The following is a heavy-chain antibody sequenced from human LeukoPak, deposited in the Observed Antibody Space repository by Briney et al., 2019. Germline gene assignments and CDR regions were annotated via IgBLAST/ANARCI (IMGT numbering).Heavy chain of an antibody. D-gene: IGHD6-19*01. J-gene: IGHJ4*02. Sequence: PGGSLRLSCAASGFTFSSYGMHWVRQAPGKGLEWVAVISYDGSNKYYADSVKGRFTISRDNSKNTLYLQMNSLRAEDTAVYYCAKPYSGYSSGWYYFDYWGQGTLVTVSS. V-gene: IGHV3-30*18. CDR2: ISYDGSNK. CDR1: GFTFSSYG. CDR3: AKPYSGYSSGWYYFDY.